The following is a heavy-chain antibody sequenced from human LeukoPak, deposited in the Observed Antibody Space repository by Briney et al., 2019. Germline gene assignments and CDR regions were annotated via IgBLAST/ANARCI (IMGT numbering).Heavy chain of an antibody. CDR1: GYTPTQLV. CDR3: ATVSSFDSNFYSYF. Sequence: GASVKVCCKVSGYTPTQLVIHWVRQAPGEGLEWMGGFDPENGEMIYAQKFQGRVTMSEDTSTDTAYMDLSSLRSEDTAIYYCATVSSFDSNFYSYFWGQGTLVTVSS. D-gene: IGHD3-22*01. CDR2: FDPENGEM. J-gene: IGHJ4*02. V-gene: IGHV1-24*01.